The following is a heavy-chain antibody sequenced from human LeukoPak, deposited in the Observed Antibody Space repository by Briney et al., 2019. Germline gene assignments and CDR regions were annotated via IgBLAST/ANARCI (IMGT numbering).Heavy chain of an antibody. J-gene: IGHJ4*02. V-gene: IGHV4-38-2*01. D-gene: IGHD2-15*01. CDR3: ARSGYCSGGSCYYFDY. Sequence: SETLSLTCAVSGYSIRSDFFWGWTRQPPGKGLEWIGYIYYSGSTNYNPSLKSRVTISVDTSKNQFSLKLSSVTAADTAVYYCARSGYCSGGSCYYFDYWGQGTLVTVSS. CDR1: GYSIRSDFF. CDR2: IYYSGST.